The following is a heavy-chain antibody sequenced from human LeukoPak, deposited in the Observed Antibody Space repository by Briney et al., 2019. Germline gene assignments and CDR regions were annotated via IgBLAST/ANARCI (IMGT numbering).Heavy chain of an antibody. D-gene: IGHD1-14*01. Sequence: GGSLRLSCAASGFTFSDYSMSWVRQAPGKGLEWVSSISSSHTYISYADSVKGRFTVSRDNAKNSLYLQLNSLRVEDTAVYYCARGWSGPDYWGQGTLVTVSS. CDR2: ISSSHTYI. V-gene: IGHV3-21*01. CDR3: ARGWSGPDY. CDR1: GFTFSDYS. J-gene: IGHJ4*02.